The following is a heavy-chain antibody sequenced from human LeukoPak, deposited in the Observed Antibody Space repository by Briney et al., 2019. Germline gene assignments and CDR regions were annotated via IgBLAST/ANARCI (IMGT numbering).Heavy chain of an antibody. CDR3: ARDQHYYNSGSYYIGLDY. V-gene: IGHV3-48*01. J-gene: IGHJ4*02. D-gene: IGHD3-10*01. CDR2: ISSSSSTI. CDR1: GFTFSSYS. Sequence: GGSLRLSCAASGFTFSSYSMNWVRQAPGKGLEWVSYISSSSSTIYYADSVKGRFTISRDNAKNSLYLQMNSLRAEDTAVYYCARDQHYYNSGSYYIGLDYGGQGTLVTVSS.